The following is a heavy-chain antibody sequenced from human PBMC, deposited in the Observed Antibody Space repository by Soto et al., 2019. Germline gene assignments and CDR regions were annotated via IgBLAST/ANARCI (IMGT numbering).Heavy chain of an antibody. CDR3: ARGLYQLLPRPPDAFDI. CDR2: IWYDGSNK. CDR1: GFTFSSYG. D-gene: IGHD2-2*01. J-gene: IGHJ3*02. V-gene: IGHV3-33*01. Sequence: PGGSLRLSCAASGFTFSSYGMHWVRQAPGKGLEWVAVIWYDGSNKYYADSVKGRFTISRDNSKNTLYLQMNSLRAEDTAVYYCARGLYQLLPRPPDAFDIWGQGTMVTVSS.